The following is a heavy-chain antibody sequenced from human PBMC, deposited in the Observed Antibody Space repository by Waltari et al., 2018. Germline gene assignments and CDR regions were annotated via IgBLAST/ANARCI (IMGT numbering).Heavy chain of an antibody. CDR3: ARGENPGMIGEREESDFDY. J-gene: IGHJ4*02. CDR1: GYTFTSYD. CDR2: MNPNSGNT. V-gene: IGHV1-8*03. Sequence: QVQLVQSGAEVKKPGASVKVSCKASGYTFTSYDINWVRQATGPGLEWMGWMNPNSGNTGYAQKFQGRVTITRNTSISTAYMELSSLRSEDTAVYYCARGENPGMIGEREESDFDYWGQGTLVTVSS. D-gene: IGHD3-22*01.